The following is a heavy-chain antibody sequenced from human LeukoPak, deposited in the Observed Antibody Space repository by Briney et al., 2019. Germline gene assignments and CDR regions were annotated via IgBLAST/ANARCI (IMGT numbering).Heavy chain of an antibody. CDR2: IHYSGTT. CDR3: ARDWRGAYGADL. CDR1: GGSISSYY. D-gene: IGHD3-3*01. V-gene: IGHV4-59*01. Sequence: SETLSLTCTVSGGSISSYYSSWIRQPPGKGLEWIGYIHYSGTTNYNPSLKSRVTISVDTSKNQFSLKLSSVTTADTAVYYCARDWRGAYGADLWGQGTTVTVSS. J-gene: IGHJ6*01.